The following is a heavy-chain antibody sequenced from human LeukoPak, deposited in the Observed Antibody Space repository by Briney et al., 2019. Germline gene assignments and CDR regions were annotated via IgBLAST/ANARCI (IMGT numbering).Heavy chain of an antibody. CDR1: GFTFSSYA. V-gene: IGHV3-23*01. Sequence: PGGSLRLSCVVSGFTFSSYAMSWVRQAPGKGLEWVSAISGSGGSTYYADSVKGRFTISRDNSKNTLYLQMNSLRAEDTAVYYCARGMSHFDYWGQGTLVTVSS. D-gene: IGHD6-13*01. CDR3: ARGMSHFDY. CDR2: ISGSGGST. J-gene: IGHJ4*02.